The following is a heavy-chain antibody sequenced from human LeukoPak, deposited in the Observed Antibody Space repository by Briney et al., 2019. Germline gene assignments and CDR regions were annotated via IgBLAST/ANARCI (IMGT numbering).Heavy chain of an antibody. V-gene: IGHV3-21*06. Sequence: GGSLRLSCAASGFSFTTYWMTWVRQAPGKGLEWVSSISRNSRYIYYADSMRGRFTISRDNAKNSLYLQMNSLKPEDTAVYYCARVAEAAAFDSWGQGTLVTVSS. D-gene: IGHD6-13*01. CDR2: ISRNSRYI. J-gene: IGHJ4*02. CDR1: GFSFTTYW. CDR3: ARVAEAAAFDS.